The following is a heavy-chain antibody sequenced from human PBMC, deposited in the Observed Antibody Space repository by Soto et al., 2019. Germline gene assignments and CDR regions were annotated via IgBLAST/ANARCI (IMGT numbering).Heavy chain of an antibody. Sequence: PSETLSLTCTVSGGSISSGGYYWSWIRQHPGKGLEWIGYIYYSGSTYYNPSLKSRVTISVDTSKNQFSLKLSSVSAADTAVYYCARDGGGPNDGVAFDIWGQGTMVTVSS. D-gene: IGHD1-1*01. J-gene: IGHJ3*02. CDR2: IYYSGST. CDR1: GGSISSGGYY. CDR3: ARDGGGPNDGVAFDI. V-gene: IGHV4-31*03.